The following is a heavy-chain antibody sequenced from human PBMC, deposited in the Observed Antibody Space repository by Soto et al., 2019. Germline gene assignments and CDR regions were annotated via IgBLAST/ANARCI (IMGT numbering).Heavy chain of an antibody. Sequence: PGGSLRLSCAASGFTFSSYAMSWVRQAPGKGLEWVSAISGSGGSTYYADSVKGRFTISRDNAKNSLYLQMNSLRAEDTAVYYCARYQLVLSAFDIWGQGTMVTVSS. J-gene: IGHJ3*02. CDR2: ISGSGGST. D-gene: IGHD6-13*01. V-gene: IGHV3-23*01. CDR1: GFTFSSYA. CDR3: ARYQLVLSAFDI.